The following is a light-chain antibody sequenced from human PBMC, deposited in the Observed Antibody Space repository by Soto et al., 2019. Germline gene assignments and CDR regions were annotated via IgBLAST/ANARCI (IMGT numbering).Light chain of an antibody. J-gene: IGKJ2*01. Sequence: EIVLTQSPGTLSLSPGERATLSCRASQRVSSSFLAWHQQKPGQAPRLLIYGASSRATGIPDRFSGSGSGSDFTLTISRLKPEDFAVYFCQRYGSTRPFTFGQGTKVEI. CDR3: QRYGSTRPFT. CDR2: GAS. V-gene: IGKV3-20*01. CDR1: QRVSSSF.